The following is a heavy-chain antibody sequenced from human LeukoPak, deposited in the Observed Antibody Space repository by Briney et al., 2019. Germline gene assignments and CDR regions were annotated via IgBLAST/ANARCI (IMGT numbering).Heavy chain of an antibody. CDR3: AKGAITIFGVALYNWFDP. Sequence: PGGPLRLSCAASGFTFSSYAMSWVRQAPGKGLEGVSAISGSGGSTYYADSVKGRFTISRDNSKNTLYLQMNSLRAEDTAVYYCAKGAITIFGVALYNWFDPWGQGTLVTVSS. CDR2: ISGSGGST. CDR1: GFTFSSYA. J-gene: IGHJ5*02. V-gene: IGHV3-23*01. D-gene: IGHD3-3*01.